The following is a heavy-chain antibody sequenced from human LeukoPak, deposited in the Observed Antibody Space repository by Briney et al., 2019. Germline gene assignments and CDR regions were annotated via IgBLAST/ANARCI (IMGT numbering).Heavy chain of an antibody. D-gene: IGHD1-26*01. CDR3: ARHVPRGRSDFDY. CDR2: IDEDGEET. J-gene: IGHJ4*02. CDR1: GFTFGGHW. Sequence: GGSLRLSCVASGFTFGGHWMAWVRQAPGKGLEWLANIDEDGEETSYLQSVGGRFTVSRDNARASLYLQMNCLRAEDTALYYCARHVPRGRSDFDYWGQGAQVTVSS. V-gene: IGHV3-7*01.